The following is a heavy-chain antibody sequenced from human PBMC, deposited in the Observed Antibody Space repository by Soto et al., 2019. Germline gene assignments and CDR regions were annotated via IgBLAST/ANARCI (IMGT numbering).Heavy chain of an antibody. J-gene: IGHJ1*01. CDR2: ITNSGYT. CDR3: ARGLEYFQH. CDR1: NGSFSGYY. Sequence: SETLSLTCDVFNGSFSGYYWSWIRQPPGKGLEWIGEITNSGYTNYNPSLKNRVTILIDRSKNHFSLKVTSVTASDTAVYYCARGLEYFQHWGQGTLVTVSS. V-gene: IGHV4-34*01.